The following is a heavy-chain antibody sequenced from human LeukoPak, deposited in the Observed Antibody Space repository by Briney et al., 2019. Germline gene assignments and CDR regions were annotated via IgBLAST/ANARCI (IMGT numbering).Heavy chain of an antibody. Sequence: SETLSLTCTVSGGSISSYYWSWIRQPPGKGLEWIGYIYYSESTNYNPSLKSRVTISVDTSKNQFSLKLSSVTAADTAVYYCARSGRGYSYGYDYWGQGTLVTVSS. CDR2: IYYSEST. D-gene: IGHD5-18*01. J-gene: IGHJ4*02. CDR3: ARSGRGYSYGYDY. V-gene: IGHV4-59*01. CDR1: GGSISSYY.